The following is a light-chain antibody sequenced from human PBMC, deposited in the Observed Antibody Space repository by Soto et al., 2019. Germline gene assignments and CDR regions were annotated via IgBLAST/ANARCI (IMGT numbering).Light chain of an antibody. J-gene: IGLJ3*02. CDR1: TGAVTSGYF. V-gene: IGLV7-43*01. CDR3: LLCYGGAWV. Sequence: QAVVTQEPSLTVSPGGTVTLTCASSTGAVTSGYFPGWFQQKPGQAPRALIYGASNKQSWTPARFSGSLLGGKAALTLSGVQPEDEAEYYCLLCYGGAWVFGGGTKVTVL. CDR2: GAS.